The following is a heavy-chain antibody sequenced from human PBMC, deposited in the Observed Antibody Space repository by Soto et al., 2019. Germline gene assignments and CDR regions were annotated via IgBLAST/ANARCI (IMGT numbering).Heavy chain of an antibody. CDR2: ISSSSSYI. CDR1: GFTFSSYS. V-gene: IGHV3-21*01. D-gene: IGHD4-4*01. Sequence: GGSLRLSCAASGFTFSSYSMNWVRQAPGKGLEWVSPISSSSSYIYYADSVKGRFTISRDNAKNSLYLQMNSLRAEDTAVYYCARDSDSEFDYWGQGTLVTVSS. J-gene: IGHJ4*02. CDR3: ARDSDSEFDY.